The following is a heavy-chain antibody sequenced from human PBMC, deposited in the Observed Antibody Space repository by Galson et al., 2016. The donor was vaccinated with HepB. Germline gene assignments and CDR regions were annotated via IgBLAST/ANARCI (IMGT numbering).Heavy chain of an antibody. CDR1: GFNFSSHS. V-gene: IGHV3-48*04. Sequence: SLRLSCAGSGFNFSSHSMTWVRQAPGKGLEWVSYIGSSTIYYRDSGKGRFTIPRDNAKNSVSLQMKSLRAEDTAVYYCASASSVYGYDDGMDVWGPGTTVTVSS. J-gene: IGHJ6*02. D-gene: IGHD3-10*01. CDR2: IGSSTI. CDR3: ASASSVYGYDDGMDV.